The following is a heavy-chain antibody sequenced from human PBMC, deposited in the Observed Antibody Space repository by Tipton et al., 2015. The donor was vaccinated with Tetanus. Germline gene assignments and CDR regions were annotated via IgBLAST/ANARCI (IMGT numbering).Heavy chain of an antibody. V-gene: IGHV4-39*01. J-gene: IGHJ4*02. CDR2: VYYSGST. D-gene: IGHD3-10*02. CDR3: ARILRNGRGDPFDY. Sequence: LRLSCTVSGGSISTSSYFWGWIRQPPGRGLEWIGTVYYSGSTYYNPSLESRVTISVDTSKNQFSLKLGSVTAADTAVYYCARILRNGRGDPFDYWGQGALVTVSS. CDR1: GGSISTSSYF.